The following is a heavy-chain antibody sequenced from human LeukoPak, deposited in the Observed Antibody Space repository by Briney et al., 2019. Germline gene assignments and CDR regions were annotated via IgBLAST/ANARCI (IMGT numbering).Heavy chain of an antibody. V-gene: IGHV4-59*01. J-gene: IGHJ4*02. CDR1: GGSISGYY. Sequence: SETLSLTCTVSGGSISGYYWSWIRQPPGKGLEGIGDIYYSGSTNYNPSLKRRGTISVGTSKKQFSLKLSSATAADTAVYYCARGVGASEYYFDYWGQGTLVTVSS. D-gene: IGHD1-26*01. CDR2: IYYSGST. CDR3: ARGVGASEYYFDY.